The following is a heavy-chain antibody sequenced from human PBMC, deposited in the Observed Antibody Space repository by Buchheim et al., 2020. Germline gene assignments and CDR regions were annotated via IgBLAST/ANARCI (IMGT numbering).Heavy chain of an antibody. Sequence: QVQVVQSGAEVKKPGSSVRVSCKASGGTFSNYAISWVRHAPGQGLEWMGGLIPILGTAEYAQQFQDRNTITAGESTRTDYMELSSLRSEDTAVYYCARGTTPYYYYYMDIWGKGTT. CDR3: ARGTTPYYYYYMDI. V-gene: IGHV1-69*01. CDR2: LIPILGTA. D-gene: IGHD1-7*01. J-gene: IGHJ6*03. CDR1: GGTFSNYA.